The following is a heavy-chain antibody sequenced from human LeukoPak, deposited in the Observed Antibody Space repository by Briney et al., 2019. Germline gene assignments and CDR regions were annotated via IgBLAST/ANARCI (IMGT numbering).Heavy chain of an antibody. J-gene: IGHJ4*02. CDR2: INPSGGST. CDR1: GYTFTSYY. V-gene: IGHV1-46*01. Sequence: ASVKVSCKASGYTFTSYYMHWVRQAPGQGLEWMGIINPSGGSTSYAQKFQGRVTMTRDMSTGTVYMELSSLRSEDTAVYYCARTTVVTGLPFDYWGQGTLVTVSS. D-gene: IGHD4-23*01. CDR3: ARTTVVTGLPFDY.